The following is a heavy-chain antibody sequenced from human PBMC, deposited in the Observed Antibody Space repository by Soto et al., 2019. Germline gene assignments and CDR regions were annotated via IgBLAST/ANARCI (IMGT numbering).Heavy chain of an antibody. CDR1: GGSISSYY. V-gene: IGHV4-59*03. D-gene: IGHD3-9*01. CDR3: GGTGFYCFDY. CDR2: IYYNGST. J-gene: IGHJ4*02. Sequence: SETLSLTCTVSGGSISSYYWSWIRQPPGKGLEWIGEIYYNGSTNYNPSLKSRVTISLDKSKNQLSLHLTSVTAADTAVYYCGGTGFYCFDYWGQGTLVTVSS.